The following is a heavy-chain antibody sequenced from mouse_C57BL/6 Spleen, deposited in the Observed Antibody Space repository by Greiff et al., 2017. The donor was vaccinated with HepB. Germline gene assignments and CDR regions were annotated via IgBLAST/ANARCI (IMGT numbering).Heavy chain of an antibody. CDR1: GYSITSGYY. CDR2: ISYDGSN. D-gene: IGHD3-1*01. J-gene: IGHJ2*01. Sequence: ESGPGLVKPSQSLSLTCSVTGYSITSGYYWNWIRQFPGNKLEWMGYISYDGSNNYNPSLKNRISITRDTSKNQFFLKLNSVTTEDTATYYCAREGCSYFDYWGQGTTLTVSS. CDR3: AREGCSYFDY. V-gene: IGHV3-6*01.